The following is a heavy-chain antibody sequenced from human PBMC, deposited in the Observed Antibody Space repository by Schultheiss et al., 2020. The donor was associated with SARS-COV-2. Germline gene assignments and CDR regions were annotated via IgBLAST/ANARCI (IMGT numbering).Heavy chain of an antibody. CDR1: GGSISSGGYY. D-gene: IGHD2-15*01. J-gene: IGHJ6*02. CDR2: IYYSGST. Sequence: SQTLSLTCTVSGGSISSGGYYWSWIRQHPGKGLEWIGYIYYSGSTNYNPSLKSRVTISVDTSKNQFSLKLSSVTAADTAVYYCARFLVVGFGMDVWGQGTTVTVSS. V-gene: IGHV4-31*03. CDR3: ARFLVVGFGMDV.